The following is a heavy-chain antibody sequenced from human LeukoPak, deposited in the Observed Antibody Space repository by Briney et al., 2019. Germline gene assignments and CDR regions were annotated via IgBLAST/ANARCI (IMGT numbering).Heavy chain of an antibody. CDR1: GFTFSSYG. CDR2: IWYDGSNK. V-gene: IGHV3-33*01. D-gene: IGHD6-6*01. CDR3: ATGVTSSSSSYLAH. J-gene: IGHJ4*02. Sequence: PGRSLGLSCAASGFTFSSYGMHWVRQAPGKGLEWVAVIWYDGSNKYYADSVKGRLTISRDNSKNTLYLQMNSLRAEDTAVYYCATGVTSSSSSYLAHRGQGTLATVSS.